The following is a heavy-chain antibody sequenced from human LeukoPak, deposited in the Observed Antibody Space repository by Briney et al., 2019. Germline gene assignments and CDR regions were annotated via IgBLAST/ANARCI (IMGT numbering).Heavy chain of an antibody. Sequence: PSETLSLTCAVYGGSFSGYYLSWIRQPPGKGLEWIGEINHSGSTNYNPSLKSRVTISVDTSKSQFSLKLNSMTAADTAVYYCARGAQTYYDKAPVDYWGQGTLVTVSS. CDR1: GGSFSGYY. J-gene: IGHJ4*02. V-gene: IGHV4-34*01. CDR2: INHSGST. CDR3: ARGAQTYYDKAPVDY. D-gene: IGHD3-22*01.